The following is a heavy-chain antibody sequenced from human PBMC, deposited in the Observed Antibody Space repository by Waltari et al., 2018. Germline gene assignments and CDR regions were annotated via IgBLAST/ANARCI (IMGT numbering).Heavy chain of an antibody. Sequence: QVQLVQSGAEVKKPGSSVKVSCKASGGTFSSYAISWVRQAPGQGLEWMGGIIPIFGTANYAQKFQGRVTITADESTSTAYMELSSLRSEDTAVYYCAIDSGDYDSSYHDAFDIWGQGTMVTVSS. CDR1: GGTFSSYA. CDR3: AIDSGDYDSSYHDAFDI. J-gene: IGHJ3*02. D-gene: IGHD3-22*01. V-gene: IGHV1-69*01. CDR2: IIPIFGTA.